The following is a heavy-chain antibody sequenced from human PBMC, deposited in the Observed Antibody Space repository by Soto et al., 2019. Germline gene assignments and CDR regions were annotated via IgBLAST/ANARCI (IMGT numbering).Heavy chain of an antibody. D-gene: IGHD3-22*01. CDR2: IHNSGST. Sequence: SETLSLTCTVSGGSINSGGYYWTWIRQHPGKGLEWIGYIHNSGSTDYLPSLKSRGTMSVDTSNNQFSLKLNSVTAADTAVYYCARENRNHDSSGYLDYWGQGTLVTVSS. CDR3: ARENRNHDSSGYLDY. J-gene: IGHJ4*02. CDR1: GGSINSGGYY. V-gene: IGHV4-31*03.